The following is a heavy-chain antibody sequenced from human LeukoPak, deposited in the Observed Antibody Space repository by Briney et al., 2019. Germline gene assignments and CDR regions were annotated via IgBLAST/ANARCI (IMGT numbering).Heavy chain of an antibody. CDR1: GYTFTSYG. CDR3: ARDPTVTSPFDY. J-gene: IGHJ4*02. V-gene: IGHV1-18*01. Sequence: ASVKVSCKASGYTFTSYGISWVRQAPGQGLEWMGWISAYNGNTNNAQKLQGRVTMTTDTSTSTAYMELRSLRSDDTAVYYCARDPTVTSPFDYWGQGTLVTVSS. D-gene: IGHD4-11*01. CDR2: ISAYNGNT.